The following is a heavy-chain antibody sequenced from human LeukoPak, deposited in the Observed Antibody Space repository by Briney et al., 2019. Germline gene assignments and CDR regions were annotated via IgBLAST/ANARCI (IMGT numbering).Heavy chain of an antibody. CDR2: ITANNANT. V-gene: IGHV1-18*01. J-gene: IGHJ4*02. CDR3: ARVLWNRGRTHDY. CDR1: GYIITNNG. Sequence: GASVKVSCKASGYIITNNGISWLRQAPGQGLEWMGWITANNANTNYAQNLQGRVTMTTDTSTNTAYMELRSLRSDDTAVYYCARVLWNRGRTHDYWGQGTVVTVSS. D-gene: IGHD1-1*01.